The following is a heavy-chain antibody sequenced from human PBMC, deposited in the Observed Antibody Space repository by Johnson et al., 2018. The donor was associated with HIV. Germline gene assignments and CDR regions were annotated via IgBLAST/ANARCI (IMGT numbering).Heavy chain of an antibody. D-gene: IGHD5-18*01. V-gene: IGHV3-64*07. Sequence: MLLVESGGGVVQPGRSLRLSCAASGFTFSSYAMNWVRQAPGKGLEYVSRITNNGGSTYYVDSVKGRFTISRDNSKNTLYLQMDSLRAEDMGVYYCAKDLSGYSYGYGAFDIWGQGTMVTVSS. CDR1: GFTFSSYA. J-gene: IGHJ3*02. CDR2: ITNNGGST. CDR3: AKDLSGYSYGYGAFDI.